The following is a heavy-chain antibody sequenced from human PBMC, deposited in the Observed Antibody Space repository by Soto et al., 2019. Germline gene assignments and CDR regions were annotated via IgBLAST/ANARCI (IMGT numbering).Heavy chain of an antibody. Sequence: GGSLRLSCAASGFTFSDYYMSWIRQAPGKGLEWVSYISSSSSYTNYADSVKGRFTISRDNAKNSLYLQMNSLRAEDTAVYYCAREATMVRGVIITGHYYYGMDVWGQGTTVTVS. CDR1: GFTFSDYY. CDR2: ISSSSSYT. J-gene: IGHJ6*02. V-gene: IGHV3-11*06. CDR3: AREATMVRGVIITGHYYYGMDV. D-gene: IGHD3-10*01.